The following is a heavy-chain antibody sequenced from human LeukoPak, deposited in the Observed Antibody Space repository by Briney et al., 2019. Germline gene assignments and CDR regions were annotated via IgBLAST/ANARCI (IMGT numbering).Heavy chain of an antibody. J-gene: IGHJ4*02. Sequence: WETLSLTCTVSGGSISSYYWSWIRQPPGKGLEWIGYIYYSGSTNYNPSLKSRVTISVDTSKNQFSLKLSSVTAADTAVYYCARVMKVRGVINFDYWGQGTLVTVSS. CDR2: IYYSGST. CDR1: GGSISSYY. V-gene: IGHV4-59*01. D-gene: IGHD3-10*01. CDR3: ARVMKVRGVINFDY.